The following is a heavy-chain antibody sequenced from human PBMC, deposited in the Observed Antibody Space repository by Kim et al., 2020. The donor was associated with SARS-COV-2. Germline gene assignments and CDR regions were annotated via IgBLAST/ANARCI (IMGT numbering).Heavy chain of an antibody. J-gene: IGHJ4*02. CDR2: ITGSSGSI. V-gene: IGHV3-21*01. CDR3: ARDMYFGSGSPDY. CDR1: GFSFSSYS. D-gene: IGHD3-10*01. Sequence: GGSLRLSCAASGFSFSSYSMNWVHQAPGKGLEWVSAITGSSGSIFYADSVKGRFTISRDNAQNSLYLQMNSLRPEDTAVYFCARDMYFGSGSPDYWGQGT.